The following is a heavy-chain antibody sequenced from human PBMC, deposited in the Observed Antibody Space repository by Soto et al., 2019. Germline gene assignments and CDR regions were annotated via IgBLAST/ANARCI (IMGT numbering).Heavy chain of an antibody. J-gene: IGHJ4*02. CDR2: IYYSGSA. Sequence: QVQLQESGPGLVKPSETLSLTCTISGGSISGFYWGWIRQPPGKGLEWIGNIYYSGSANYDPFLRSRVTISLITYKNRVTVNVNSVTAAVTAIYSGARWTYCGGDCYWIAFWGRGTLVTVS. CDR3: ARWTYCGGDCYWIAF. CDR1: GGSISGFY. D-gene: IGHD2-21*02. V-gene: IGHV4-59*01.